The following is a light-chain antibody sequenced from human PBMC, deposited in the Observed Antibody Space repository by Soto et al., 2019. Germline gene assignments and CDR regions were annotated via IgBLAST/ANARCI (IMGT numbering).Light chain of an antibody. J-gene: IGKJ4*01. CDR2: GAS. CDR1: QTLSSNS. CDR3: QQYESSPIT. V-gene: IGKV3-20*01. Sequence: EIVLTQSPGTLSLSPGERATLSCRASQTLSSNSLAWYQQRPGQTPRVLVYGASNRDTGIPDKFSGSGSETDFTLTINRLEPGDFAVYYCQQYESSPITFGGGTKVDI.